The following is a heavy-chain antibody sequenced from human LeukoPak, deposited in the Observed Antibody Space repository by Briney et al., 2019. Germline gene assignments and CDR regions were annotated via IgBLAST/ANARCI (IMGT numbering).Heavy chain of an antibody. D-gene: IGHD3-10*01. CDR2: IYHSAST. Sequence: SETLSLTCTVSGYSISSGYYRGWIRQPPGKGLEWIGSIYHSASTYYNPSLKSRVTISVDTSKNQFSLKLSSVTAADTAVYYCARVLWFGKYYFDYWGQGTLVTVSS. J-gene: IGHJ4*02. CDR1: GYSISSGYY. V-gene: IGHV4-38-2*02. CDR3: ARVLWFGKYYFDY.